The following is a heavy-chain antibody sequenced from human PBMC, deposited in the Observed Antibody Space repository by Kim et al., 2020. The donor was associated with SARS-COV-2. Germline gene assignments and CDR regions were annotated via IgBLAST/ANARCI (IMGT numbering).Heavy chain of an antibody. Sequence: NYNPSRKSRVTISVDTSKNQFSLKLSSVTAADTAVYYCARGWFGELFFDYWGQGTLVTVSS. V-gene: IGHV4-59*09. CDR3: ARGWFGELFFDY. D-gene: IGHD3-10*01. J-gene: IGHJ4*02.